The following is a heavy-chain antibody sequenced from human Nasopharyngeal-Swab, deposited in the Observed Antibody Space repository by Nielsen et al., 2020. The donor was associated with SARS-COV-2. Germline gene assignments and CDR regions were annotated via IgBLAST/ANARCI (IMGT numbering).Heavy chain of an antibody. CDR1: GYSFSNYW. CDR3: ARQYQNYFGSGDYHGAFDI. D-gene: IGHD3-10*01. J-gene: IGHJ3*02. CDR2: VDPSDSYT. Sequence: GESLKISCEGSGYSFSNYWISWVRQVPGKGLEWMGKVDPSDSYTDYSPSLRGHVTISVDRSISTAYLQWSSLKASDTAMYHCARQYQNYFGSGDYHGAFDIWGQGTMVTVSS. V-gene: IGHV5-10-1*01.